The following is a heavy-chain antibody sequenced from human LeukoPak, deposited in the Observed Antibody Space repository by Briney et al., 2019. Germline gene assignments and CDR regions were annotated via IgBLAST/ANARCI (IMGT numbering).Heavy chain of an antibody. D-gene: IGHD3-10*01. V-gene: IGHV3-30*02. J-gene: IGHJ5*02. Sequence: SGGSLRLSCAASGFTFSSDGMHWVRQAPGKGLEWVAFIRYDGSNKYYADSVKGRFTISRDNSKNTLYLQMNSLRAEDTAVYYCAKDLVRGFYHIWFDPWGQGTLVTVSS. CDR3: AKDLVRGFYHIWFDP. CDR2: IRYDGSNK. CDR1: GFTFSSDG.